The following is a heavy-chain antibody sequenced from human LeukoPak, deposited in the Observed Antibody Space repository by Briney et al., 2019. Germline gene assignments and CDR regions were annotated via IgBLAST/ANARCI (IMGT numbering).Heavy chain of an antibody. Sequence: GGSLRLSCAASGFTVSSNYMSWVRQAPGKGLEWVSVIYSGGSTYYADSVKGRFTISRDNAKNSLYLQMNSLRAEDTAVYYCARDRESYYDSSGYRHFDYWGQGTLVTVSS. CDR1: GFTVSSNY. CDR3: ARDRESYYDSSGYRHFDY. J-gene: IGHJ4*02. D-gene: IGHD3-22*01. V-gene: IGHV3-53*01. CDR2: IYSGGST.